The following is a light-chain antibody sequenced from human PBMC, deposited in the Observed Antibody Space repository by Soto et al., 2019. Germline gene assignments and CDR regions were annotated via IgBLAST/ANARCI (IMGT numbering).Light chain of an antibody. CDR3: AEWDDSLNGPGV. Sequence: QSVLTQPPSASGTPGQRVTISCSGSSSNIGSNTVNWYQQLPGTAPKLLIYRNNQRPSGVPDRFSGSKSGTSASLAISGLQSADEADYYCAEWDDSLNGPGVFGGGTQLTVL. V-gene: IGLV1-44*01. J-gene: IGLJ2*01. CDR2: RNN. CDR1: SSNIGSNT.